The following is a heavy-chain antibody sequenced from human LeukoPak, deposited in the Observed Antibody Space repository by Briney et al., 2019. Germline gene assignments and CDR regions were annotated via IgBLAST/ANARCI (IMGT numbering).Heavy chain of an antibody. CDR1: GLTFSKAW. CDR3: TTAFYFDI. CDR2: INSTTDGGTT. Sequence: VGSLRLSCAGSGLTFSKAWMSGLRQAPGKGVGWVGSINSTTDGGTTDYAATVKGRFTISRDDSNNTLYLQMNSLKTEDTAVYYCTTAFYFDIWGQGTMVTVSS. J-gene: IGHJ3*02. V-gene: IGHV3-15*01.